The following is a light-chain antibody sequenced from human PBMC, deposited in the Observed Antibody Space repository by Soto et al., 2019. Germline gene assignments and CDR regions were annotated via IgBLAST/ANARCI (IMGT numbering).Light chain of an antibody. J-gene: IGKJ2*01. V-gene: IGKV1-5*01. CDR3: QQYNIRPHT. Sequence: DIQITQSPPALSASLGDRVTITCRASQTVNTYLAWYRQNPGKAPQLLIYDASNLERGVPSRFSGSGSGTEFTLTITSLESDDFATYFCQQYNIRPHTFGRGTTVEI. CDR1: QTVNTY. CDR2: DAS.